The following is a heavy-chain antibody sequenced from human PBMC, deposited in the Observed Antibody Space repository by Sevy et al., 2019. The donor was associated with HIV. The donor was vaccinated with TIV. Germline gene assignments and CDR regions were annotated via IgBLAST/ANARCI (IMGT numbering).Heavy chain of an antibody. Sequence: GGSLRLSCAASGFTFSGSAMHWVRQASGKGLEWVGRIRSKANSYATAYAASVKGRFSISREDSKNTAYLQMNSLKTEDTAVYYCTRPNPGIGYYYDSSGYSNNWFDPWGQGTLVTVSS. D-gene: IGHD3-22*01. V-gene: IGHV3-73*01. CDR3: TRPNPGIGYYYDSSGYSNNWFDP. J-gene: IGHJ5*02. CDR2: IRSKANSYAT. CDR1: GFTFSGSA.